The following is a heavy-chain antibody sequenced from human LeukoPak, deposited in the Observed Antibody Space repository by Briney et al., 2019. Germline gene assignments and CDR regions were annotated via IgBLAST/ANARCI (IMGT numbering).Heavy chain of an antibody. V-gene: IGHV3-23*01. Sequence: GGSLRLSCAASGFTFSSYAMSWVRQAPGKGLEWVSAISGSGGSTYYADSVKGRFTISRDNSKNTLYLQMNSLRAEDTAVYYCAKDLISAGIAVAGNYFDYWGQGTLVTVSS. CDR3: AKDLISAGIAVAGNYFDY. CDR2: ISGSGGST. D-gene: IGHD6-19*01. CDR1: GFTFSSYA. J-gene: IGHJ4*02.